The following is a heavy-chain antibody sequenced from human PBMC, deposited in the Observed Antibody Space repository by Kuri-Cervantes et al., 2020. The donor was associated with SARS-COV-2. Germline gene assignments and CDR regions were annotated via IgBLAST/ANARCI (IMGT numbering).Heavy chain of an antibody. J-gene: IGHJ4*02. CDR2: IDPSDSYT. CDR3: ARHRRTNCSGGSCYYFDY. D-gene: IGHD2-15*01. Sequence: GGSLRLSCKGSGYSFTSYWISWVRQMPGKGLEWMGRIDPSDSYTNYSPSFQGHVTISADKSISTAYLQWSSLKASDTAMYYCARHRRTNCSGGSCYYFDYWGQGTLGTVSS. CDR1: GYSFTSYW. V-gene: IGHV5-10-1*01.